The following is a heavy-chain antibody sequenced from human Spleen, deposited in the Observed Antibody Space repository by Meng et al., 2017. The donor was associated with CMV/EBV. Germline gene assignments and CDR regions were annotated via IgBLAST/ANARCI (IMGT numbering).Heavy chain of an antibody. CDR2: ISWDGGST. Sequence: GESLKISCAASGFTFDDYTMHWVRQAPGKGLEWVSLISWDGGSTYYADSVKGRFTISRDNSKNSLYLQMNSLRTEDTALYYCAKAPLGYGSGSYEAPPDYWGQGTLVTSPQ. CDR1: GFTFDDYT. D-gene: IGHD3-10*01. J-gene: IGHJ4*02. V-gene: IGHV3-43*01. CDR3: AKAPLGYGSGSYEAPPDY.